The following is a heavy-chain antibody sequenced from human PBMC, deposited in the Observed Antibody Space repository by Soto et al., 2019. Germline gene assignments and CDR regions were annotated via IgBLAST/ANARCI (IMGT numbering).Heavy chain of an antibody. CDR2: IYSAGST. V-gene: IGHV3-66*04. D-gene: IGHD3-10*01. Sequence: EVELVESGGALVQPGGSLRLSCAASGFTVSTNYMTWVRQAPGQGLGCVSVIYSAGSTSYADSVKGRFTISRDNSKNTLYLQMSSLRAADTAVYYCARRHYYGSDWGQGTLVTVSS. CDR3: ARRHYYGSD. J-gene: IGHJ4*02. CDR1: GFTVSTNY.